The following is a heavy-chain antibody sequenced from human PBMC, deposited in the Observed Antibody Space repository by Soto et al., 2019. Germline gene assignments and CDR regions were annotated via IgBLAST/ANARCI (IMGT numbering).Heavy chain of an antibody. CDR1: VYCFITNA. CDR2: IKPGTGTT. D-gene: IGHD1-26*01. Sequence: XSVEASSTISVYCFITNAMHWVRQAPGQRLEWLGWIKPGTGTTKYSQKFQGRVNITRDTSASTAYLELSTLRSEDTAVYFCAGGVGRTYSYNYGMEVWGQGTTVTVSS. J-gene: IGHJ6*02. V-gene: IGHV1-3*01. CDR3: AGGVGRTYSYNYGMEV.